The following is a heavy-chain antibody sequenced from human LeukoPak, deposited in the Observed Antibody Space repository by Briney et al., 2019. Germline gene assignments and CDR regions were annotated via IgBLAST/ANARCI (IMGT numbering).Heavy chain of an antibody. CDR1: GGSISSGSYY. CDR2: IYTSGST. V-gene: IGHV4-61*02. CDR3: ARAGLRWTFGWFQH. D-gene: IGHD4-23*01. Sequence: SQTLSLTCTVSGGSISSGSYYWSWIRQPAGKGLEWIGRIYTSGSTNYNPSLKSRVTISVDTSKNQFSLKLRSVTAADTAVYYCARAGLRWTFGWFQHWGQGTLVTVS. J-gene: IGHJ1*01.